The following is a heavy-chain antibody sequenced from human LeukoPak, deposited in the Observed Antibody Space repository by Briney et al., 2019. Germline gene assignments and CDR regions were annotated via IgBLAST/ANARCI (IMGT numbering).Heavy chain of an antibody. Sequence: ETLSLTCTVSGGSISSTNYYWGWIRQPPGKGLEWVSAISGSGGSTYYADSVKGRFTISRDNSKTTLYLQMNSLRAEDTAVYYCAKDLSYGGKSFDYGGQGTLVTVSS. CDR2: ISGSGGST. V-gene: IGHV3-23*01. CDR1: GGSISSTNYY. J-gene: IGHJ4*02. CDR3: AKDLSYGGKSFDY. D-gene: IGHD4-23*01.